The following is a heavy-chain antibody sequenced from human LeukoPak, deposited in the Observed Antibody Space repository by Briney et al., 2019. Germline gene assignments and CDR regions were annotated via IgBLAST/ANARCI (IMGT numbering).Heavy chain of an antibody. D-gene: IGHD3-22*01. Sequence: GRSLRLSCAASGFTFDDYAMHWVRQPPGKGLEWVSGIGWNSDIIGYGDSVKGRFTISRDNAKNSLYLQMDSLRAEDTALYYCAKSSYYYDSSGTPFDYWGQGTLVTVSP. V-gene: IGHV3-9*01. CDR2: IGWNSDII. CDR1: GFTFDDYA. J-gene: IGHJ4*02. CDR3: AKSSYYYDSSGTPFDY.